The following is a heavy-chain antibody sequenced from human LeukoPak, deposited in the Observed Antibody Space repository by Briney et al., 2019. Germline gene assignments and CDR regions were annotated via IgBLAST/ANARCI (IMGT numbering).Heavy chain of an antibody. CDR1: GFTLSTYA. CDR3: ARGYCSGGSCYPRGAFDM. D-gene: IGHD2-15*01. V-gene: IGHV3-23*01. J-gene: IGHJ3*02. CDR2: ISGSGAFT. Sequence: PGGSLRLSCAASGFTLSTYAMNWVRQAPGKGLEWVSGISGSGAFTYYADSVKGRFTISRDNSKNTLFLQINSLRAEDTAVYYCARGYCSGGSCYPRGAFDMWGQGTMVTVSS.